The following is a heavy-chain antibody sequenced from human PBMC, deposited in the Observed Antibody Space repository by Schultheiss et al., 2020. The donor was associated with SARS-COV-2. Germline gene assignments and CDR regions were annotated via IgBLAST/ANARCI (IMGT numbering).Heavy chain of an antibody. Sequence: GGSLRLSCATSGFSFNVYSMYWVRQAPGKGLEWVANIKRDGSEKYYTDSVKGRFTISRDNAKNSLYLQMNSLRAEDTAVYYCASGGNSRRYLGYWGQGTLVTVSS. CDR2: IKRDGSEK. V-gene: IGHV3-7*02. D-gene: IGHD4-23*01. CDR1: GFSFNVYS. CDR3: ASGGNSRRYLGY. J-gene: IGHJ4*02.